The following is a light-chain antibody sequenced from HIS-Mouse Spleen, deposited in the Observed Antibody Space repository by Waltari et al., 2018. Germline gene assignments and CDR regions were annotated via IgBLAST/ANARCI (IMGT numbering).Light chain of an antibody. J-gene: IGLJ2*01. V-gene: IGLV3-9*01. CDR1: NIGSKN. Sequence: SYELTQPLSVSVALGQTARITCGGNNIGSKNVHWYQQKPGQAPVLVSYRESNRPSGIPERFSGANSGNTATLTISRAQAGDEADYYCQVWDSSTVVFGGGTKLTVL. CDR3: QVWDSSTVV. CDR2: RES.